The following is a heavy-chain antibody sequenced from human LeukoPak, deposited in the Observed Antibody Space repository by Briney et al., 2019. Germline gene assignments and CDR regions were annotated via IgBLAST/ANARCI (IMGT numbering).Heavy chain of an antibody. CDR1: GGTFSSYA. CDR2: INPSGGST. Sequence: ASVKVSCKASGGTFSSYAISWVRQAPGQGLEWMGIINPSGGSTSYAQKFQGRVTMTRDTSTSTVYMELSSLRSEDTAVYYCARDGTRLVYASYWGQGTLVTVSS. CDR3: ARDGTRLVYASY. V-gene: IGHV1-46*01. J-gene: IGHJ4*02. D-gene: IGHD2-8*01.